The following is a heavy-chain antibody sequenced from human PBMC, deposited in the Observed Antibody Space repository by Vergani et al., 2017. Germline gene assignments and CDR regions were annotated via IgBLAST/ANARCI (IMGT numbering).Heavy chain of an antibody. V-gene: IGHV1-69*01. CDR3: ARQAARPRAGGGWRN. D-gene: IGHD6-25*01. Sequence: QVQLVQSGAEVKKPGSSVKVSCKASGGTFSSYAISWVRQAPGQGLEWMGGTIPIFGTANYAQKFQGRVTITADESTRTAYMGLSSLRSEDTAVYYCARQAARPRAGGGWRNWGQGTLVSVAS. CDR2: TIPIFGTA. J-gene: IGHJ1*01. CDR1: GGTFSSYA.